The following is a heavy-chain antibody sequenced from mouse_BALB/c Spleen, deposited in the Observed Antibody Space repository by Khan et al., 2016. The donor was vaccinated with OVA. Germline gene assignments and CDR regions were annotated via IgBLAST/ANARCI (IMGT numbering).Heavy chain of an antibody. D-gene: IGHD2-14*01. J-gene: IGHJ3*01. CDR2: INPSSGYT. CDR1: GYTFTSYT. V-gene: IGHV1-4*01. CDR3: ASAGAYQRNDCWFAY. Sequence: QIQLVQSGAELARPGASVKMSCKASGYTFTSYTIHWIKQRPGQGLEWIGYINPSSGYTNYNQKFKDKATLTADKSSTTAYMQLSSLTSDDSAVYYCASAGAYQRNDCWFAYWGQGTLVTVSA.